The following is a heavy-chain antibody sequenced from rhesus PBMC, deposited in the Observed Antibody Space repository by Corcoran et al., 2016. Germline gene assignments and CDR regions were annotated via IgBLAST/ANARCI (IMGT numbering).Heavy chain of an antibody. V-gene: IGHV4S5*01. D-gene: IGHD4-23*01. CDR3: AREYSNYRRFDV. CDR2: IGGSRGST. Sequence: QVQLEESGPGLVKPSETLSLTCAVSGGSISGYYWNWIRQPPGKGREWIGYIGGSRGSTDYNPPRKSRVTISTDPAKNQRSLRVSSVTAADTAVYYCAREYSNYRRFDVWGPGVLVTVSS. CDR1: GGSISGYY. J-gene: IGHJ5-1*01.